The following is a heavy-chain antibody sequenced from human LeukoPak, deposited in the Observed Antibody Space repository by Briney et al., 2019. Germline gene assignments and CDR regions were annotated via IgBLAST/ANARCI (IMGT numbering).Heavy chain of an antibody. D-gene: IGHD6-19*01. J-gene: IGHJ4*02. Sequence: PSETLSLTCAVSGGSISSSNWWSWVRQPPGKGLEWIGEIYHSGSTNYNPSLKSRVTISVDKSKNQFSLKLNSVTAADTAVYYCARLGSSGWPIDYWGQGTLVTVSS. V-gene: IGHV4-4*02. CDR1: GGSISSSNW. CDR3: ARLGSSGWPIDY. CDR2: IYHSGST.